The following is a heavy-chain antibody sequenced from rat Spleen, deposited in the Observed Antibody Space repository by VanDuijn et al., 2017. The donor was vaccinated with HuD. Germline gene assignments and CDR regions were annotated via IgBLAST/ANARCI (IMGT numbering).Heavy chain of an antibody. V-gene: IGHV5-22*01. D-gene: IGHD1-9*01. J-gene: IGHJ2*01. CDR3: ARQDYGYNYDY. CDR1: GFTFRDYY. CDR2: INYEGSST. Sequence: EVQLVESGGGLVQPGRSLKLSCAVSGFTFRDYYMVWVRQAPKKGLEWVASINYEGSSTYYGDSLKGRFTISIDNAKSTLYLQMNSLRSEDTATYYCARQDYGYNYDYWGRGVMVTVSS.